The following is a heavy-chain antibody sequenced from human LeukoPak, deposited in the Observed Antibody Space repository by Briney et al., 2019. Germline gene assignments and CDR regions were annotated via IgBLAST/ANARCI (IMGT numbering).Heavy chain of an antibody. Sequence: ASVKVSCKASGYTFTSYDINWVRQAPGQRLEWMGWINAGNGNTKYSQKFQGRVTITRDTSASTAYMELSSLRSEDTAVYYCARDLPYYDFWSGAYYYYMDVWGKGTTVTVSS. CDR2: INAGNGNT. V-gene: IGHV1-3*01. J-gene: IGHJ6*03. D-gene: IGHD3-3*01. CDR3: ARDLPYYDFWSGAYYYYMDV. CDR1: GYTFTSYD.